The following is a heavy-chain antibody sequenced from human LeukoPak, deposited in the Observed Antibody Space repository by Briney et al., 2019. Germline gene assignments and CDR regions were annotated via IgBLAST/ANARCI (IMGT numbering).Heavy chain of an antibody. CDR3: VRVHSSGWFSDGFSDY. CDR2: ISYSGST. J-gene: IGHJ4*02. Sequence: PSETLSLTCTVSGGSISSGGYYWGWIRQPPGKGLEWIGSISYSGSTYYNLSLQSRVTMSVDTSKNQFSLKLTSVTAADTAVYYCVRVHSSGWFSDGFSDYWGQGTLVTVSS. CDR1: GGSISSGGYY. D-gene: IGHD6-19*01. V-gene: IGHV4-39*07.